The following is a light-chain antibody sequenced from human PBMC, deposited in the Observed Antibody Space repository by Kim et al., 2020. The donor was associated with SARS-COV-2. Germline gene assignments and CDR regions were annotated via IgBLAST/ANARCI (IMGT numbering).Light chain of an antibody. CDR2: GAS. CDR1: QSVSSS. CDR3: QQCNNWPLT. J-gene: IGKJ4*01. Sequence: VSPGERATLSCRASQSVSSSLVWYQQKPGQAPRLLIYGASTRATGIPARFSGSGSGTEFTLTISSLQSEDFAVYYCQQCNNWPLTFGGGTKVDIK. V-gene: IGKV3-15*01.